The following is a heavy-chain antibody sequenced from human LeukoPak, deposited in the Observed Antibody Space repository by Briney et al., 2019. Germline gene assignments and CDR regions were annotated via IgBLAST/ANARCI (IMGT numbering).Heavy chain of an antibody. CDR3: AKGHCSSTSCYRGPNYMDV. J-gene: IGHJ6*03. D-gene: IGHD2-2*02. Sequence: HPGGSLRLSCAASGFTFSSYSMNWVRQAPGKGLEWVAVIWYGGSNKYYADSVKGRFTISRDNSKNTLYLQMNSLRAEDTAVYYCAKGHCSSTSCYRGPNYMDVWGKGTTVTVSS. V-gene: IGHV3-30*02. CDR1: GFTFSSYS. CDR2: IWYGGSNK.